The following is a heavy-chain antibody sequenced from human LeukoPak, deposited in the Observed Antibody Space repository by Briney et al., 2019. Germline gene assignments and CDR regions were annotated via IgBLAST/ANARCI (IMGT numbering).Heavy chain of an antibody. D-gene: IGHD3-10*01. Sequence: GGSLRLSCAASGFAVSSSYMTWVRQAPGKGLEWVSVIRSGGSTVYADSVKGRFTISRDNSKNTLYLQLNSLRAEDTAVYYCAREGSGRTAYNDGLDVWGQGTMVTVSS. CDR2: IRSGGST. CDR1: GFAVSSSY. CDR3: AREGSGRTAYNDGLDV. V-gene: IGHV3-53*01. J-gene: IGHJ3*01.